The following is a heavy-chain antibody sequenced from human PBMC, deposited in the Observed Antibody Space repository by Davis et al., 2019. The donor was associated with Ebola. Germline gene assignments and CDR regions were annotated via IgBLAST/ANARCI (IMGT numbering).Heavy chain of an antibody. CDR3: SRQRGNWNDWFDP. CDR1: GGPISGYY. D-gene: IGHD1-1*01. V-gene: IGHV4-59*08. J-gene: IGHJ5*02. CDR2: VHDSGST. Sequence: SETLSLTCKVSGGPISGYYWNWIRQSPGKGLEWIGYVHDSGSTEYNASLKGRVAILLDTSKNQFSLYLTSVTASDTAVYYCSRQRGNWNDWFDPWGQGTAVTVSS.